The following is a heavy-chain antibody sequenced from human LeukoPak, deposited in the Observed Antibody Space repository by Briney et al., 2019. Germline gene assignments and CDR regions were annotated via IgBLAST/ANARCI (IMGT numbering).Heavy chain of an antibody. Sequence: GGSLRLSCAASGLTFSSYWMHWVRQAPGKGLVWVSRINRDGSSTSYADSVKGRFTISRDNAKNTLYRQMNSLRAEDTAVYYCARELYYYDSSGYDRRFDPWGQGTLVTVSS. CDR2: INRDGSST. CDR3: ARELYYYDSSGYDRRFDP. V-gene: IGHV3-74*01. CDR1: GLTFSSYW. D-gene: IGHD3-22*01. J-gene: IGHJ5*02.